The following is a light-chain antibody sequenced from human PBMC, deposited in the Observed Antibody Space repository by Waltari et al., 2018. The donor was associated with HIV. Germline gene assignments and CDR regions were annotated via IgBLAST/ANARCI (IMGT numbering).Light chain of an antibody. CDR2: QES. CDR3: QAWDSSTVV. CDR1: QLRDKY. V-gene: IGLV3-1*01. Sequence: SYELTQPPSVSVSPGQTASITCPGDQLRDKYAWWHPEQPGQSPVLVIYQESNRPTGITDRFSGSNSGNTATLTISGHQAMDEAGYYWQAWDSSTVVFGGGTKLTVL. J-gene: IGLJ2*01.